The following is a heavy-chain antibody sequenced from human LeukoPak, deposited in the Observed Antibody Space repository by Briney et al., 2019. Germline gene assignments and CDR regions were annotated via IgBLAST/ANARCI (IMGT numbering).Heavy chain of an antibody. CDR1: GFTFSSYE. CDR2: ISSSGSTI. J-gene: IGHJ4*02. V-gene: IGHV3-48*03. D-gene: IGHD5-18*01. Sequence: GGSLRLSCAASGFTFSSYEMNWVRQAPGKGLEWVSYISSSGSTIYYADSVKGRFTISRDNAKNSLYLQMNSLRAEDTAVYYCARDPDVDTAMFDYWGQGTLVTVSS. CDR3: ARDPDVDTAMFDY.